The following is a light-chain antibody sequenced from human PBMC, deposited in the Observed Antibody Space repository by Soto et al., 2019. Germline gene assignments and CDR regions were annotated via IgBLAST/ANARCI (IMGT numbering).Light chain of an antibody. Sequence: QSVLTQPRSVSGPPGQSVTISCTGTSSDVGGYNYVSWYQQHPGKAPKLMIYDVSKRPSGVPDRFSGSKSGNTASLTISGLQAEDEADYYCCSYAGDYFYVFGTGTKVTVL. CDR1: SSDVGGYNY. CDR3: CSYAGDYFYV. J-gene: IGLJ1*01. CDR2: DVS. V-gene: IGLV2-11*01.